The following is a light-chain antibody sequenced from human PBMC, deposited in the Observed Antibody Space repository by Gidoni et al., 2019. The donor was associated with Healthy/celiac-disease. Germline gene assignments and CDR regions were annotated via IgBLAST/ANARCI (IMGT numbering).Light chain of an antibody. CDR3: MQALQTPLT. CDR1: QSLLHSNGYNY. Sequence: DIVMTQSPLSLPVPLGEPASISCRSSQSLLHSNGYNYLDWYLQKPGQSPQLLIYLGSNRASGVPDRFSGSGSGTDFTLKISRVEAEDVGVYYCMQALQTPLTFGGGTKVEIK. V-gene: IGKV2-28*01. CDR2: LGS. J-gene: IGKJ4*01.